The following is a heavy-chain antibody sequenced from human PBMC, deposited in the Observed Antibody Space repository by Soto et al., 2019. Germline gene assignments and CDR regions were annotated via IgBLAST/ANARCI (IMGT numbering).Heavy chain of an antibody. CDR3: ATFYSHGWPRGNLDQ. Sequence: QLQLVQSGAEVKKPGASAKVSCKASGYTLTSYGISWVRQAPGQGLEWMGWISGYNGATNYAYKLQGRVTMTTDTSTSTAYMELRSLRPDDTAVYYCATFYSHGWPRGNLDQWGQGTLVTVSS. D-gene: IGHD6-19*01. V-gene: IGHV1-18*01. CDR2: ISGYNGAT. J-gene: IGHJ4*02. CDR1: GYTLTSYG.